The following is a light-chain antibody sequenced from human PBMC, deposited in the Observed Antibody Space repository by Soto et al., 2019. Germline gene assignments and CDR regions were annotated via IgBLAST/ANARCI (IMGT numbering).Light chain of an antibody. Sequence: QSVLTQPASVSGSPGQSITVSCTGTSSDVGAYNLVSWYQHHPGKAPKLIIYEGNKRPSGVSTRFSGSKAANTASLTISGLQAEDEGDYYCCSYAGRSIYVFGTGTKVAFL. CDR3: CSYAGRSIYV. CDR2: EGN. CDR1: SSDVGAYNL. V-gene: IGLV2-23*01. J-gene: IGLJ1*01.